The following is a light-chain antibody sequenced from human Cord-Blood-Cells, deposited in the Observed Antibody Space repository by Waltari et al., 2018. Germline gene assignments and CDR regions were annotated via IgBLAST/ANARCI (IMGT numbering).Light chain of an antibody. CDR3: CSYAGSSTLV. V-gene: IGLV2-23*01. J-gene: IGLJ1*01. Sequence: QSALTQPASVSGSPGQSITISCTGTSSDVGSYNLVSWYQQHPGKAPKLMIYEGSKRPSGVSNRFSGSKSGNTASLTISGLQAEDEADYYYCSYAGSSTLVFGTGTKVTVL. CDR1: SSDVGSYNL. CDR2: EGS.